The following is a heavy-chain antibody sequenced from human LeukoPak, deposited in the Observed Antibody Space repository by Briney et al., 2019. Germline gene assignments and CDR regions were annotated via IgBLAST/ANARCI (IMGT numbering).Heavy chain of an antibody. CDR1: GYSISSGYY. V-gene: IGHV4-38-2*01. J-gene: IGHJ5*02. CDR3: ARSSEGNWFDP. D-gene: IGHD3-10*01. Sequence: PSETLSLTCAVSGYSISSGYYWGWIRQPPGKGLEWIGSIYHSGSTYYNPSLKSRVTISVDTSKNQFSLKLSPVTAADTAVYYCARSSEGNWFDPWGQGTLVTVSS. CDR2: IYHSGST.